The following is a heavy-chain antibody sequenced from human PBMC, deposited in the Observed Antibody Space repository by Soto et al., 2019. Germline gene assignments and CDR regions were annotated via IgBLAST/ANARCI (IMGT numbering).Heavy chain of an antibody. CDR2: ISINGGST. V-gene: IGHV3-64D*06. CDR3: ARELERVFDY. D-gene: IGHD1-1*01. Sequence: GGSLRLSCSASGFTFSSYAMHWVRQAPGKGLEYVSSISINGGSTHYADSVKGRFTISRDNSRNTQYLQMSSLRIEDTAVYYCARELERVFDYWGQGTLVTVSS. J-gene: IGHJ4*02. CDR1: GFTFSSYA.